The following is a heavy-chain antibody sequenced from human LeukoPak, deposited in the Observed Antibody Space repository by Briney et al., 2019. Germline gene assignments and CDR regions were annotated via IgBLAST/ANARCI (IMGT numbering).Heavy chain of an antibody. CDR2: INHSGST. CDR3: ARGQKYYYDSSGYGPNDY. Sequence: SETLSLTCAIHGGSLSGYYWSWIRQSPGKGLEWIGEINHSGSTKYNPSLKSRVTISIDTSKNQFSLKVSSVTAADTAVYYCARGQKYYYDSSGYGPNDYWGQGTLVTVSS. D-gene: IGHD3-22*01. J-gene: IGHJ4*02. CDR1: GGSLSGYY. V-gene: IGHV4-34*01.